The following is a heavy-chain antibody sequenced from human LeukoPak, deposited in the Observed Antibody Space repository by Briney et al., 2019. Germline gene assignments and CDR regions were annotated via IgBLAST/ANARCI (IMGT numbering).Heavy chain of an antibody. CDR1: GYTFTGYY. CDR3: ARVTQRIVVVTAIRASLGY. D-gene: IGHD2-21*02. V-gene: IGHV1-2*02. CDR2: INPNSGGT. Sequence: ASVKVSCKASGYTFTGYYMHWVRQAPGQGLEWMGWINPNSGGTNYAQKFQGRVTMTRDTSISTAYMELSRLRPDDTAVYYCARVTQRIVVVTAIRASLGYWGQGTLVTVSS. J-gene: IGHJ4*02.